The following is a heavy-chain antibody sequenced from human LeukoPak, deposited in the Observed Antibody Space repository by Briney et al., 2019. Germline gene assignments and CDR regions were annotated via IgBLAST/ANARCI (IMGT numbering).Heavy chain of an antibody. D-gene: IGHD1-20*01. CDR1: GFTFSNYM. CDR2: IKSDGITI. V-gene: IGHV3-74*01. Sequence: GRSLRLSCAASGFTFSNYMMHWVRQAPGKGLVWVSRIKSDGITITYADSVKGRFTISRDNAKNTLYLQMNSLRAEDTAVYYCLRDLNWSLDQWGQGTLVTVSS. J-gene: IGHJ4*02. CDR3: LRDLNWSLDQ.